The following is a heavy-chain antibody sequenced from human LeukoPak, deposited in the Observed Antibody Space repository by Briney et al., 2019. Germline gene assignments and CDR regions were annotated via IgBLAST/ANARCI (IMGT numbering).Heavy chain of an antibody. D-gene: IGHD6-13*01. V-gene: IGHV5-51*01. CDR3: ARPPAAADTLSSWYFDL. CDR1: GFSFTGHW. J-gene: IGHJ2*01. CDR2: IYGGDSDT. Sequence: GESLKISCKGSGFSFTGHWIGWVRQLPGKGLEWMGIIYGGDSDTRYSPSFQGQVTISADKSITTAYLQWSSLKTSDTAMYYCARPPAAADTLSSWYFDLWGRGTLVTVSS.